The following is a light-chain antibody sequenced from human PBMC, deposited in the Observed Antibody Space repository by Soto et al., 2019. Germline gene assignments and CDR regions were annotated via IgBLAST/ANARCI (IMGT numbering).Light chain of an antibody. Sequence: QPVLTQSPSASASLGASVTLTCTLASGHSNYTIAWHQQQPGKGPRYLMKLNSDGSHNKGDGIPDRFSGSSSGAERYLIISSLQSEDEADYYCQTWGTGIPFGGGTKLTVL. J-gene: IGLJ2*01. CDR2: LNSDGSH. CDR3: QTWGTGIP. CDR1: SGHSNYT. V-gene: IGLV4-69*01.